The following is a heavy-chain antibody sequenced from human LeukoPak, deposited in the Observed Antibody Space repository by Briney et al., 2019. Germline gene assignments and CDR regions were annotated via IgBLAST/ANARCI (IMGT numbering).Heavy chain of an antibody. CDR1: GFTFSSYA. CDR3: ARDIVGGAYDI. Sequence: QPGRSLRLSCAASGFTFSSYAMHWVRQAPGKGLEWVAVISYDGTNKNYADSVKGRFTISRDNSKNTLYLQMNSLRTEDTAVYYCARDIVGGAYDIWGQGTMVTVSS. J-gene: IGHJ3*02. V-gene: IGHV3-30-3*01. CDR2: ISYDGTNK. D-gene: IGHD2-15*01.